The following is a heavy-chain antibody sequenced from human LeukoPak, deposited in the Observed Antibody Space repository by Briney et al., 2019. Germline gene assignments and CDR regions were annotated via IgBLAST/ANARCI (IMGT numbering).Heavy chain of an antibody. CDR2: IYSGGST. Sequence: GGSLRLSCAASGFTVSSNYMSWVRQAPGKGLEWVSVIYSGGSTYYADSVKGRFTISRDNSKNTLYLQMNSLRAEDTAVYYCARAPELGYCSSTSCQGYWGQGTLVTVSS. CDR3: ARAPELGYCSSTSCQGY. V-gene: IGHV3-53*01. CDR1: GFTVSSNY. J-gene: IGHJ4*02. D-gene: IGHD2-2*01.